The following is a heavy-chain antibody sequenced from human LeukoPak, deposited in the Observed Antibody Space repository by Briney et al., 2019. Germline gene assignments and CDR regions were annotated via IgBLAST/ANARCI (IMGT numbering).Heavy chain of an antibody. D-gene: IGHD6-19*01. V-gene: IGHV4-59*08. CDR1: GGSISSYY. J-gene: IGHJ6*02. CDR3: ARHRRAVARQRPYYYYGMDV. CDR2: IYYSGST. Sequence: TSETLSLTCTVSGGSISSYYWSWIRQPPGKGLEWIGYIYYSGSTNYNPSLKSRVTISVDTSKNQFSLKLSSVTAADTAVYYCARHRRAVARQRPYYYYGMDVWGQGTTVTVSS.